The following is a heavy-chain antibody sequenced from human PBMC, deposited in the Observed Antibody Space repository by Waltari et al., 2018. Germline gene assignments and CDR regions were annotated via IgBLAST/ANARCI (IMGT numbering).Heavy chain of an antibody. CDR3: ARGYPFSFYGSGTYYNVYDY. D-gene: IGHD3-10*01. V-gene: IGHV1-8*01. Sequence: QVQLVQSGAEVKKPGASVKVSCRASGYTFTSYDINWVRQATGQGLGWMGWMNPTIGNTDYAQKFQGRVTMTRNTSISTAYMELSSLGSEDTAVYYCARGYPFSFYGSGTYYNVYDYWGQGTLVTVSS. CDR2: MNPTIGNT. CDR1: GYTFTSYD. J-gene: IGHJ4*02.